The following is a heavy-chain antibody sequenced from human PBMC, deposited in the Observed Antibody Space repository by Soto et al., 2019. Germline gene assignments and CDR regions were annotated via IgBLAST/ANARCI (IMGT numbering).Heavy chain of an antibody. J-gene: IGHJ4*02. CDR3: ARAVAVPADFDF. D-gene: IGHD6-19*01. CDR2: INAGNGNT. Sequence: GASVKVSCKASGYTFTGYAMHWVRQAPGQRLEWMGWINAGNGNTKYSQKFQGRVTITRDTSASTAYMELSSLRSEDTAVYYCARAVAVPADFDFWGQGHLVTVSS. CDR1: GYTFTGYA. V-gene: IGHV1-3*01.